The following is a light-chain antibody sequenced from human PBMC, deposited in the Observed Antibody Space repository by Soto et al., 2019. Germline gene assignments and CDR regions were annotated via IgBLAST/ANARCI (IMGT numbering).Light chain of an antibody. CDR2: GAS. CDR3: QQYGSSTPLT. Sequence: EIVLTQSPGTLSLSAGERATLSCRASQSVSSSYLAWYQQKRGQALRLLIYGASSRATGIPARFSGSGSGTDFTLTITRLEPEDVAVYYCQQYGSSTPLTFGGGTKVEIK. J-gene: IGKJ4*01. V-gene: IGKV3-20*01. CDR1: QSVSSSY.